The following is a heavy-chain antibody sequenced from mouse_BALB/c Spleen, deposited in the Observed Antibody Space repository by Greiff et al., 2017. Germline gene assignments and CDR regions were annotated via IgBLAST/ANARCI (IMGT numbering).Heavy chain of an antibody. CDR2: ISSGSSTI. Sequence: EVQRVESGGGLVQPGGSRKLSCAASGFTFSSFGMHWVRQAPEKGLEWVAYISSGSSTIYYADTVKGRFTISRDNPKNTLFLQMTSLRSEDTAMYYCARYRSSSGDYYAMDYWGQGTSVTVAS. D-gene: IGHD1-1*01. J-gene: IGHJ4*01. V-gene: IGHV5-17*02. CDR1: GFTFSSFG. CDR3: ARYRSSSGDYYAMDY.